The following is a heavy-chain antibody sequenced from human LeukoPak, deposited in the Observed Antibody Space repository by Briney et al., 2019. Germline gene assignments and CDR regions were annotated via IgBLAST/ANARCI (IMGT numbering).Heavy chain of an antibody. CDR1: GYTFTGYY. J-gene: IGHJ4*02. CDR2: IIPMLERT. D-gene: IGHD3-10*01. CDR3: ARDRRTYYTGSGSYYKVGRLDF. Sequence: GASVKVSCKASGYTFTGYYMHWVRQAPGQGLEWVGGIIPMLERTNHAQKFQGRVTMTADESTSTAYMELSGLTSEDTAVYYCARDRRTYYTGSGSYYKVGRLDFWGQGTLITVSS. V-gene: IGHV1-69*13.